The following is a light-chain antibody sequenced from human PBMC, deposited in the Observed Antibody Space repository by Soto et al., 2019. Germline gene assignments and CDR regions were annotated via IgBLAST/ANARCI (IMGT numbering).Light chain of an antibody. Sequence: DIVLTQSPGTLYLSPGERATLSCRASQSVSSGYLAWYQQRPGQAPRLLIYGASTRATGIPDRFSGSGSGTDFTLTISRLEPDDFATYYCQQYNSYRWTFGQGTKVEIK. J-gene: IGKJ1*01. V-gene: IGKV3-20*01. CDR2: GAS. CDR1: QSVSSGY. CDR3: QQYNSYRWT.